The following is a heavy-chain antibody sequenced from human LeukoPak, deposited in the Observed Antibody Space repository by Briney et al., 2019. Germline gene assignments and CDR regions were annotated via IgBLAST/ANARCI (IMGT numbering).Heavy chain of an antibody. Sequence: PSETLSLTCTVSGGSISSYYWSWIRQPAGKGLEWIGRIYTSGSTNYNPSLKSRVTMSVDTSKNQFSLKLRSVTAADTAVYYCARGSDGRSRGEWFDPWGQGTLVIVSS. CDR1: GGSISSYY. J-gene: IGHJ5*02. D-gene: IGHD5-24*01. V-gene: IGHV4-4*07. CDR3: ARGSDGRSRGEWFDP. CDR2: IYTSGST.